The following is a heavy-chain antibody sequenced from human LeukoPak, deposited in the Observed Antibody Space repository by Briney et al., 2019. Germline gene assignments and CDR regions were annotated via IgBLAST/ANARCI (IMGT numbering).Heavy chain of an antibody. V-gene: IGHV3-23*01. CDR2: FSGSGGST. D-gene: IGHD2-2*01. CDR3: ATVPPYCSSTSCYFVY. Sequence: GGSLRLSCAASGFTFSSYAMSWVRQAPGKGLEWVSAFSGSGGSTYYADSVKGRFTISRDNSKNTLYLQMNSLRAEDTAVYYCATVPPYCSSTSCYFVYWGQGTLVTVSS. J-gene: IGHJ4*02. CDR1: GFTFSSYA.